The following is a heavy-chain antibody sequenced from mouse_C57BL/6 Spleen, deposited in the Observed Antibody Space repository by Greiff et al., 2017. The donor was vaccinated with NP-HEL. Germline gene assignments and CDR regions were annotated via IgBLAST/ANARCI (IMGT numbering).Heavy chain of an antibody. V-gene: IGHV1-82*01. CDR3: ARPLTGTESFDY. Sequence: QVQLQQSGPELVKPGASVKISCKASGYAFSSSWMNWVKQRPGKGLEWIGRIYPGDGDTNYNGKFKGKATLTADKSSSTAYMQLSSLTSEDSAVYFCARPLTGTESFDYWGQGTTLTVAS. D-gene: IGHD4-1*01. J-gene: IGHJ2*01. CDR1: GYAFSSSW. CDR2: IYPGDGDT.